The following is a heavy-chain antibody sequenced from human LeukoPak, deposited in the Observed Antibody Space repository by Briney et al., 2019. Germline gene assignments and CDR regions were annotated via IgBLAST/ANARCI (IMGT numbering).Heavy chain of an antibody. V-gene: IGHV4-59*12. J-gene: IGHJ4*02. D-gene: IGHD3-3*01. Sequence: SETLSLTCAVSGGSISGYYWSWIRQPPGKELEWIGYIYHTGSTNFNPSLKSRVTMSVETSKNQFSLRLTSVTAADTAVYYCAREIFGVIYSPADYWGQGTLVTVSS. CDR1: GGSISGYY. CDR2: IYHTGST. CDR3: AREIFGVIYSPADY.